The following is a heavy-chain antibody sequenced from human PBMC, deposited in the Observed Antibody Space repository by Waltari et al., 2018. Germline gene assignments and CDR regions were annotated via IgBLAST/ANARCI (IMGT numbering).Heavy chain of an antibody. V-gene: IGHV4-34*01. CDR3: AGGTASAWELGHS. CDR2: IKQSGLT. CDR1: GGSFSAYY. J-gene: IGHJ4*02. Sequence: QVQLHQGGAGLLKPSETLSLTCVVYGGSFSAYYWSWIRQPPGKGLAWLGEIKQSGLTNYNPSVKSRATMSLDTSKNQFSLKLSSLTAADTAVYYCAGGTASAWELGHSWGQGTLVTVSS. D-gene: IGHD1-26*01.